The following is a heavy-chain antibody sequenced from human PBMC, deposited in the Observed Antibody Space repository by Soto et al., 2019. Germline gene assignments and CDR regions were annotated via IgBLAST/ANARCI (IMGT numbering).Heavy chain of an antibody. CDR3: ASVGSQLGDYDYGMDV. J-gene: IGHJ6*02. D-gene: IGHD1-26*01. Sequence: ASVKVSCKAFGYTFTGYYMHWVRQAPGQGLEWMGWINPNSGGTNYAQKFQGRVTMTRDTSISTAYMELSRLRSDDTAVYYCASVGSQLGDYDYGMDVWGQGTTVTVSS. CDR1: GYTFTGYY. V-gene: IGHV1-2*02. CDR2: INPNSGGT.